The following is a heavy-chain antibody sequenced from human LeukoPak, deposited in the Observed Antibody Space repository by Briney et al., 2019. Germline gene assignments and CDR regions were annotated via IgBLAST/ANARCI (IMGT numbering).Heavy chain of an antibody. Sequence: PGGSLRLSCAASGFTFSSYSMNWVRQAPGKGLEWVSSISSSSSYIYYADSVKGRFTISRDNAKNSLYLQMNSLRAEDTAVYYCARVSYYYDSSGYYYFFGYWGQGTLVTVSS. V-gene: IGHV3-21*01. J-gene: IGHJ4*02. CDR2: ISSSSSYI. D-gene: IGHD3-22*01. CDR3: ARVSYYYDSSGYYYFFGY. CDR1: GFTFSSYS.